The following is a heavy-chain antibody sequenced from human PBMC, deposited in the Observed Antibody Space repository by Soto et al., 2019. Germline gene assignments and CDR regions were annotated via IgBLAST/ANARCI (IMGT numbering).Heavy chain of an antibody. D-gene: IGHD5-18*01. J-gene: IGHJ6*02. CDR1: GFTFSSYG. V-gene: IGHV3-30*18. CDR3: AKDTLQLAYYYYGMDV. CDR2: ISYDGSKK. Sequence: QVQLVESGGGVVQPGRSLRLSCAASGFTFSSYGMHWVRQAPGKGLEWVAVISYDGSKKYYTDSVKGRFTISRDNSKNRLYLQMNSPRAEDAAVYYCAKDTLQLAYYYYGMDVWGHGTTVTVSS.